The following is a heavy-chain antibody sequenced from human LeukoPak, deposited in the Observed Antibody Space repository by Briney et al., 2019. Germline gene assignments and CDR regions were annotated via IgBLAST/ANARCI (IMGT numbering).Heavy chain of an antibody. CDR2: ISDSGAAT. Sequence: VGSLRLSCAASVFTFSSYVMKWVRPAPGRGVKWVSGISDSGAATFYAHSVKGRFTISRDNSQKTLSLQINTLRDQNTPVYYCAKRHYSNYYYYMDVWGKGT. CDR1: VFTFSSYV. V-gene: IGHV3-23*01. D-gene: IGHD4-11*01. CDR3: AKRHYSNYYYYMDV. J-gene: IGHJ6*03.